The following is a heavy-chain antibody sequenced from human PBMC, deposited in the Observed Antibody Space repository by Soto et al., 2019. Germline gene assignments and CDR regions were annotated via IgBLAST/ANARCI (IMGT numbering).Heavy chain of an antibody. CDR2: IIPILGIA. D-gene: IGHD3-9*01. CDR3: ARDSDSDYDILTGTLKKKGGFDP. V-gene: IGHV1-69*04. J-gene: IGHJ5*02. CDR1: GGTFSSYT. Sequence: GASVKVSCKASGGTFSSYTISWVRQAPGQGLEWMGRIIPILGIANYAQKFQGRVTITADKSTSTAYMELSSLRSEDAAVYYCARDSDSDYDILTGTLKKKGGFDPWGQGTLVTVSS.